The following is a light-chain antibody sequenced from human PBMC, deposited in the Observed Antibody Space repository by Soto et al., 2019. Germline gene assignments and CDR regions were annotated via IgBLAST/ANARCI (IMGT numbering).Light chain of an antibody. CDR2: AAS. V-gene: IGKV3-15*01. J-gene: IGKJ2*01. CDR3: QQYNNWPYT. Sequence: ERVMTQSPATLSVSPGERATLSCRADQSVNSHLAWYQQKTGQAPRLLIYAASARTSGLPGRFSGSGSGTEFTLTISSLQPEDFAVYYCQQYNNWPYTFGQGTKLEIK. CDR1: QSVNSH.